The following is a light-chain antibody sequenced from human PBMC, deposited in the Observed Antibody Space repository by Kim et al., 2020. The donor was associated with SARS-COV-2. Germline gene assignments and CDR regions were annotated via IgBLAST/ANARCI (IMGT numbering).Light chain of an antibody. Sequence: PGERVTLSCRASQSVSSSYLTWYQKKPGQAPRLLIYGASTRATSIPARFSGSGSGTDFTLTISSLQPEDFAVYYCQQDYNFWTFGQGTKVDIK. CDR2: GAS. J-gene: IGKJ1*01. CDR3: QQDYNFWT. CDR1: QSVSSSY. V-gene: IGKV3D-7*01.